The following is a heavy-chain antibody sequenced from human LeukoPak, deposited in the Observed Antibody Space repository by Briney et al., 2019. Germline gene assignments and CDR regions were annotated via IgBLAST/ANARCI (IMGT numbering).Heavy chain of an antibody. J-gene: IGHJ6*02. CDR3: ARVVTMVRGVIPYYYGMGV. D-gene: IGHD3-10*01. CDR1: GGSISSGGYY. CDR2: IYYSGST. Sequence: PSQTLSLTCTVSGGSISSGGYYWSWIRQHPGKGLEWIGYIYYSGSTNYNPSLKSRVTISVDTSKNQFSLKLSSVTAADTAVYYCARVVTMVRGVIPYYYGMGVWGQGTTVTVSS. V-gene: IGHV4-61*08.